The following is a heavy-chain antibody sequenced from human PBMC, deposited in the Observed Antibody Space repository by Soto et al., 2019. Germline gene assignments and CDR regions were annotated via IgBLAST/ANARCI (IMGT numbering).Heavy chain of an antibody. J-gene: IGHJ2*01. CDR3: AGGPRYWSFAL. CDR1: VGSSRAYH. V-gene: IGHV4-34*01. Sequence: GDLQQCGTGLLKPSETLSLTCSVYVGSSRAYHWSWIRQSPGEGLEWIGEFSYSGSLNYNPSLKGRVAVSLDTSTNHFSLTMTSVTAADTAVYFCAGGPRYWSFALWGRGTLVTVS. D-gene: IGHD1-20*01. CDR2: FSYSGSL.